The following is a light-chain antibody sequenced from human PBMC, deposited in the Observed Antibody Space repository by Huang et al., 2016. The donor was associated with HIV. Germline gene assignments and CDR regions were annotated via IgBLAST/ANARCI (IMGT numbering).Light chain of an antibody. CDR2: WAS. J-gene: IGKJ2*01. Sequence: VMIQSPASLAVSLGERATINCKSSRNLFYTPKNKNYLAWYQQKPGQPPKLLFYWASTRESWVPYRFSGGGSGTDFTLTIRSLQAEDVAVYYCQQYFTTPQTFGQGTRVEIK. CDR1: RNLFYTPKNKNY. V-gene: IGKV4-1*01. CDR3: QQYFTTPQT.